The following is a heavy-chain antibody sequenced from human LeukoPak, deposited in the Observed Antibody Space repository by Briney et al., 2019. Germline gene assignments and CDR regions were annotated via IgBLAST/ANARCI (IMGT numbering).Heavy chain of an antibody. V-gene: IGHV4-39*07. D-gene: IGHD1-26*01. J-gene: IGHJ3*02. CDR1: GGSIITSTYY. CDR3: ARDNSGSYFAFDI. Sequence: PSETLSLTCTVSGGSIITSTYYWGWIRQPPGKGLEWIGNLHYSGSTYFNPSLRSRVTISVDTSKNKFSLKLNSVTAADTAVYYCARDNSGSYFAFDIWGLGTVVTVS. CDR2: LHYSGST.